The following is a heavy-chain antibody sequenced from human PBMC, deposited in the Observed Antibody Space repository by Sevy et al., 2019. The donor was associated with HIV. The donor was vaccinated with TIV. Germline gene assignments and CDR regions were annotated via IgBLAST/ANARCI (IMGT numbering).Heavy chain of an antibody. D-gene: IGHD3-10*01. CDR2: ISYDGSNK. J-gene: IGHJ6*02. Sequence: GGSLRLSCAASGFTFSSYGMHWVRQAPGKGLEWVAVISYDGSNKYYADSVKGPFTISRDNSKNTLYLQMNSLRAEDTAVYYCAKDQGTMVRGVILPSYYYGMDVWGQGTTVTVSS. CDR1: GFTFSSYG. V-gene: IGHV3-30*18. CDR3: AKDQGTMVRGVILPSYYYGMDV.